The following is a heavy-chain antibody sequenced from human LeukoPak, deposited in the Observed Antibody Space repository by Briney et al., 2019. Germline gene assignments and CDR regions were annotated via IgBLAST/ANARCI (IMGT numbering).Heavy chain of an antibody. D-gene: IGHD3-3*01. J-gene: IGHJ4*02. V-gene: IGHV1-18*01. CDR3: ARDMRITIFGVVIIDGGIDY. CDR1: GYTFTSYG. Sequence: GASVKVSCKASGYTFTSYGISWVRQAPGQGLEWMGWISAYNGNTNYAQKLQGRVTMTTDTSTSTAYMELRSLRSDDAAVYYCARDMRITIFGVVIIDGGIDYWGQGTLVTVSS. CDR2: ISAYNGNT.